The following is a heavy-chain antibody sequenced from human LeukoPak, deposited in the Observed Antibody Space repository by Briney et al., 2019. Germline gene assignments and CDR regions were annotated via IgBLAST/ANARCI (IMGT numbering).Heavy chain of an antibody. CDR3: ASPPEWLVPNWFDP. D-gene: IGHD6-19*01. Sequence: QPGGSLRLSCAASGFTFSSYAMHWVRQAPGKGLEWVAVISYDGSNKYYADSVKGRFTISRDNSKNTLYLQMNSLRAEDTAVYYCASPPEWLVPNWFDPWGQGTLVTVSS. V-gene: IGHV3-30-3*01. CDR2: ISYDGSNK. J-gene: IGHJ5*02. CDR1: GFTFSSYA.